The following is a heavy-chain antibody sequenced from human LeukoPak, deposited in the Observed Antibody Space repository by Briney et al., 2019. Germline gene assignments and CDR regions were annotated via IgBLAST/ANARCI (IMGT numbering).Heavy chain of an antibody. Sequence: PGGSLRLSCAASGFTFSSYGMSWVRQAPGKGLEWVSAISGSGGSTYYADSVKGRFTISRDNSKNTLYLQMNSLRAEDTAVYYCAKDRAGAMVVNYFDYWGQGTLVTVSS. J-gene: IGHJ4*02. CDR2: ISGSGGST. D-gene: IGHD2-21*01. CDR1: GFTFSSYG. V-gene: IGHV3-23*01. CDR3: AKDRAGAMVVNYFDY.